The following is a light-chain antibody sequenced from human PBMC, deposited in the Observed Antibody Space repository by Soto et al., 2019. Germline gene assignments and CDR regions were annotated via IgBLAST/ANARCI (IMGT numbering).Light chain of an antibody. CDR3: GTWDNTLSAGV. Sequence: QSVLTQPPSVSAAPGQKVTISCSGSSSNIEDNYVSWFQQLPGTAPKLLIYDNSRRPSGIPDRFSGSKSGTSATLDITGLQTGDEADYYCGTWDNTLSAGVFGGGTKVTVL. CDR2: DNS. CDR1: SSNIEDNY. J-gene: IGLJ2*01. V-gene: IGLV1-51*01.